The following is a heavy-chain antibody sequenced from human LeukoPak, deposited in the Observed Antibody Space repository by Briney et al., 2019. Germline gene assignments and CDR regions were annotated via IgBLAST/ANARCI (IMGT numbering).Heavy chain of an antibody. CDR2: IRNDGIHK. CDR3: VKDRSSSWSGGDY. J-gene: IGHJ4*02. CDR1: GFTFSNYG. D-gene: IGHD6-13*01. V-gene: IGHV3-30*02. Sequence: PGGSLRLSCAASGFTFSNYGMHWVRQAPGKGLDWVTFIRNDGIHKYYIDSVKGRFTISRDTSKNTLYLQMNSLRPEDTAVYYCVKDRSSSWSGGDYWGQGTPVTVSS.